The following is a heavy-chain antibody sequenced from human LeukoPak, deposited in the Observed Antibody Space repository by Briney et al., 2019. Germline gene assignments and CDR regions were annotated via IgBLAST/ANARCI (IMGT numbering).Heavy chain of an antibody. CDR2: IIPIFGTA. D-gene: IGHD2-2*01. CDR1: GGTFSSYA. Sequence: SVKVSCKASGGTFSSYAISWVRQAPGQGLEWMGGIIPIFGTANYAQKFQGRVTITADESTSTAYMELSSLRSEDTAVYYCARTLGYCSSTSCLLPDYWGQGTLVTVSS. CDR3: ARTLGYCSSTSCLLPDY. V-gene: IGHV1-69*01. J-gene: IGHJ4*02.